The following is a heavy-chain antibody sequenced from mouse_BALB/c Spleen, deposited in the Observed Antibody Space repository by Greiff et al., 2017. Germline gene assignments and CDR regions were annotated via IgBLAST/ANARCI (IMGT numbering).Heavy chain of an antibody. V-gene: IGHV1-54*01. CDR2: INPGSGGT. D-gene: IGHD2-4*01. CDR1: GYAFTNYL. Sequence: QVQLKQSGAELVRPGTSVKVSCKASGYAFTNYLIEWVKQRPGQGLEWIGVINPGSGGTNYNEKFKGKATLTADKSSSTAYMQLSSLTSDDSAVYFCARGMITTDYWGQGTTLTVSS. J-gene: IGHJ2*01. CDR3: ARGMITTDY.